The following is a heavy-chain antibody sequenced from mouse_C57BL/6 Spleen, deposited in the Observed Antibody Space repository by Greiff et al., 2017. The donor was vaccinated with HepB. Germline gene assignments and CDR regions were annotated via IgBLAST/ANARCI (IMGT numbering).Heavy chain of an antibody. CDR3: ARDSSGSGLAY. CDR2: ISSGGSYT. D-gene: IGHD3-2*02. V-gene: IGHV5-6*01. Sequence: EVKVVESGGDLVKPGGSLKLSCAASGFTFSSYGMSWVRQTPDKRLEWVATISSGGSYTYYPDSVKGRFTISRDNAKNTLYLQMSSLKSEDTAMYYCARDSSGSGLAYWGQGTLVTVSA. J-gene: IGHJ3*01. CDR1: GFTFSSYG.